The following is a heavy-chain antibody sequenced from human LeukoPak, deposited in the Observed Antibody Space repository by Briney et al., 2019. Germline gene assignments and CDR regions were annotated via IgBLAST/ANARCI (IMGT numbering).Heavy chain of an antibody. CDR1: GFTFSSYA. CDR2: ISGSGGIT. CDR3: AKGWDASGRIYFDY. Sequence: GGSLRLSCAASGFTFSSYALSWVCQAPGKGLEWVSGISGSGGITYYADSVKGRFTISRDNSKNTLFLQMNSLRAEDTAVYYCAKGWDASGRIYFDYWGQGALATVSS. D-gene: IGHD3-10*01. J-gene: IGHJ4*02. V-gene: IGHV3-23*01.